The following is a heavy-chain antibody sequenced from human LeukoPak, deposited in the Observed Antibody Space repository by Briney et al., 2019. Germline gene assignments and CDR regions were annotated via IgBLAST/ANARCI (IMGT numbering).Heavy chain of an antibody. CDR3: AREDTVTTGGFNY. Sequence: SETLSLTCTVFGGSISSYYWSWIRQPPGKGLEWIGYIYYSGSTNYNPSLKSRVTISVDTSKAQFSLKLSSVSAADTAVYYCAREDTVTTGGFNYWGQGILITVSS. J-gene: IGHJ4*02. CDR1: GGSISSYY. V-gene: IGHV4-59*01. CDR2: IYYSGST. D-gene: IGHD4-17*01.